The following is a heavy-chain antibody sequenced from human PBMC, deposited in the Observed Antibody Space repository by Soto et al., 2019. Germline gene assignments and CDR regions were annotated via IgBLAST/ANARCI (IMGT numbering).Heavy chain of an antibody. CDR2: IDPSDSYT. V-gene: IGHV5-10-1*01. J-gene: IGHJ6*02. Sequence: GESLKISCKGSGYSFTSYWISWVRQMPGKGLDWMGMIDPSDSYTNYSPSFQGHVTISADKSISTAYLQWSSLKASDTAMYYCARRIDDSSGYSVLVGGMDVWGQGTTVTVSS. CDR3: ARRIDDSSGYSVLVGGMDV. D-gene: IGHD3-22*01. CDR1: GYSFTSYW.